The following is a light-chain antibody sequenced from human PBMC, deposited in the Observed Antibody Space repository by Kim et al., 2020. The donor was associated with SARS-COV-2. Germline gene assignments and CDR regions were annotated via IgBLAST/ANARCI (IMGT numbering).Light chain of an antibody. Sequence: SYELTQPPSVSVSPGQTASITCSGDKLGDKYACWYQQKPGQSPVLVIYQDNKRPSGIPERFSGSNSGNTATLTISGTQAMDEADYYCQAWDSSTAYVFGG. CDR1: KLGDKY. V-gene: IGLV3-1*01. J-gene: IGLJ3*02. CDR3: QAWDSSTAYV. CDR2: QDN.